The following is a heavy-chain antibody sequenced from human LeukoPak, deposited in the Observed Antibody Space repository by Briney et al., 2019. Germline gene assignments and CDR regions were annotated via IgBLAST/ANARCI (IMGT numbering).Heavy chain of an antibody. CDR1: GGSISSGGYY. Sequence: KPSETLSLTCTVSGGSISSGGYYWSWIRQPPGKGLEWIGYIYHSGSTYYNPSLKSRVTISVDRSKNQFSLKLSSVTAADTAVYYCARDGLSGSYPDAFDIWGQGTMVTVSS. D-gene: IGHD1-26*01. V-gene: IGHV4-30-2*01. CDR3: ARDGLSGSYPDAFDI. CDR2: IYHSGST. J-gene: IGHJ3*02.